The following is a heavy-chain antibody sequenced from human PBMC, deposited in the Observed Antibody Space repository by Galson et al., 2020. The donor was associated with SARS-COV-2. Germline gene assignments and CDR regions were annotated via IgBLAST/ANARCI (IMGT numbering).Heavy chain of an antibody. D-gene: IGHD3-9*01. V-gene: IGHV1-18*04. CDR3: ARDRADPNLKIPFDM. Sequence: ASVKVSCKASGYTFTSYGISWVRQAPGQGLEWMAWISAYNGNTKNAQTVQDRVTVTIDTSTTTAYLELRSLRSDDTAVYYCARDRADPNLKIPFDMWGQGTMVTVSS. CDR1: GYTFTSYG. CDR2: ISAYNGNT. J-gene: IGHJ3*02.